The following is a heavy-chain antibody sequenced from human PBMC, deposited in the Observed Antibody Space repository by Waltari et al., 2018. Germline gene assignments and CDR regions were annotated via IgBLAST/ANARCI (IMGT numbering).Heavy chain of an antibody. J-gene: IGHJ5*02. D-gene: IGHD3-10*01. CDR3: ARDRGWGWLDP. CDR2: INQDGSGT. CDR1: GFPFSSHW. Sequence: EVQLVESGGGLVQPGGSLRLSCAASGFPFSSHWMNWVRQAPGKGLEWVALINQDGSGTYYVDSLKGRFTISRDNAKNSLYLQMNILRVEDTAIYYCARDRGWGWLDPWGQGTLVTVSS. V-gene: IGHV3-7*01.